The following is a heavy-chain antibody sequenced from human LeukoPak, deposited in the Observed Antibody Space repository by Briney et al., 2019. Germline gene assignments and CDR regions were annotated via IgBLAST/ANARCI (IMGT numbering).Heavy chain of an antibody. CDR1: GGTFSSYA. CDR3: ASTGSFIVVVPATYAFDI. D-gene: IGHD2-2*01. J-gene: IGHJ3*02. Sequence: GASVKVSCKASGGTFSSYAISWVRQAPGQGLEWMGGTIPIFGTANYAQKLQGRVTITADESTSTAYMELSSLRSEDTAVYYCASTGSFIVVVPATYAFDIWGQGTMVTVSS. CDR2: TIPIFGTA. V-gene: IGHV1-69*13.